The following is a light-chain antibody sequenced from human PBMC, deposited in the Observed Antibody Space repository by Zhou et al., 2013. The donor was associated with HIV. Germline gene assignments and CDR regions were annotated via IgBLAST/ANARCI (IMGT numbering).Light chain of an antibody. Sequence: DIQMTQSPTSLSASVGDRVTITCQASQDINHYLNCYQQKPGKAPKLLIYDASNLGTGVPSRFSGSGSGADFTLTINSLQPEDFATYFCQQSYSVPPTFGQGTKLEI. CDR3: QQSYSVPPT. J-gene: IGKJ2*01. V-gene: IGKV1-39*01. CDR1: QDINHY. CDR2: DAS.